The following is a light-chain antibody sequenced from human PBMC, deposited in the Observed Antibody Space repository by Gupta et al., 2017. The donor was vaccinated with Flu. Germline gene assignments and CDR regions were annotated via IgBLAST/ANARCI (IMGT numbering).Light chain of an antibody. Sequence: DIQMTQSPSSLSASVGDKVTITCRASQSIDSYLNWYQQKPGKAPKLLIYAASSLQSGVPSRFTGSGSGTDFTLTISSLQPEDFATHYCQQTYSIPITLGGGTKVEIK. V-gene: IGKV1-39*01. CDR2: AAS. CDR3: QQTYSIPIT. J-gene: IGKJ4*01. CDR1: QSIDSY.